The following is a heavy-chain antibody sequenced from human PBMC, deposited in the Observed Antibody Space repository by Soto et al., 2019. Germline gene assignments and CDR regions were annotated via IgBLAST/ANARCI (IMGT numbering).Heavy chain of an antibody. Sequence: GESLKISCEGSGYSLTTHWINWVRQMPGKRLEWMGRIDPTDSYTEYSPSFQGHVIISIDQSISTAYLHWSSLKASDTAMYYCARMDVWGQGTTVTVSS. V-gene: IGHV5-10-1*01. CDR1: GYSLTTHW. J-gene: IGHJ6*02. CDR2: IDPTDSYT. CDR3: ARMDV.